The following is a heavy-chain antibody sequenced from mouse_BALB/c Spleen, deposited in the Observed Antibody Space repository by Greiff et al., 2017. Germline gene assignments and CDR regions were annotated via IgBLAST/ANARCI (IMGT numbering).Heavy chain of an antibody. V-gene: IGHV4-1*02. J-gene: IGHJ1*01. D-gene: IGHD2-2*01. Sequence: EVKLMESGGGLVQPGGSLKLSCAASGFDFSRYWMSWVRQAPGKGLEWIGEINPDSSTINYTPSLKDKFIISRDNAKNTLYLQMSKVRSEDTALYYCARPGWLRRRGWYFDVWGAGTTVTVSS. CDR2: INPDSSTI. CDR3: ARPGWLRRRGWYFDV. CDR1: GFDFSRYW.